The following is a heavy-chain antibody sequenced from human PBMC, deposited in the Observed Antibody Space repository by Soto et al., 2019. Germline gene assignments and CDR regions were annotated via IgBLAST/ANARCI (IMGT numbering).Heavy chain of an antibody. CDR3: ATRVRSVRAFDI. CDR1: GYTFTSYG. CDR2: ISAYNGNT. V-gene: IGHV1-18*04. Sequence: ASVKVSCKASGYTFTSYGISWVRQAPGQGLEWMGWISAYNGNTNYAQKFQGRVTMTEDTSTDTAYMELSSLRSEDTAVYYCATRVRSVRAFDIWGQGTMVTVSS. J-gene: IGHJ3*02. D-gene: IGHD2-15*01.